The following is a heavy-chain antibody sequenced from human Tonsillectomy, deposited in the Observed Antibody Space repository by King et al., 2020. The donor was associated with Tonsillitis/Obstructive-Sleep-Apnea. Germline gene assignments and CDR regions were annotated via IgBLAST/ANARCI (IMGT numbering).Heavy chain of an antibody. D-gene: IGHD6-6*01. J-gene: IGHJ3*02. CDR3: TRDIAARPDDAFEI. V-gene: IGHV3-49*04. CDR2: IRSKAYGGTT. Sequence: VQLVESGGGLVQPGRSLRLSCTASGFTFGDYALSWVRQAPGKGLDWVGFIRSKAYGGTTQYAASVKGRFTISRDDSKSIAYLQVNSLKTEDTAVYYCTRDIAARPDDAFEIWGQGTMVTVSS. CDR1: GFTFGDYA.